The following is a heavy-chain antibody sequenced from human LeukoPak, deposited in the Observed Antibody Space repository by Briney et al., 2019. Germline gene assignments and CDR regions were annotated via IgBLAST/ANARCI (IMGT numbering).Heavy chain of an antibody. CDR2: ISGSGGST. CDR3: AKGSVAARGYYYYMDV. V-gene: IGHV3-23*01. Sequence: GGSLRLSCAASGFTFSSYAMSWVRQAPGKGLEWVSAISGSGGSTYYADSVKGRFTISRDNSKNTLYLQMNSLRAEDTAVYYCAKGSVAARGYYYYMDVWGKGTTVTVSS. D-gene: IGHD1-26*01. CDR1: GFTFSSYA. J-gene: IGHJ6*03.